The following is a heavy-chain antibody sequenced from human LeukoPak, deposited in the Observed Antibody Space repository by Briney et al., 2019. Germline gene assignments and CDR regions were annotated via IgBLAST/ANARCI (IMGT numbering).Heavy chain of an antibody. J-gene: IGHJ4*02. CDR3: ARASGTYYYGSGSYPYDY. Sequence: SVKVSCKASGGTFSSYAISWVRRAPGQGLEWMGGIIPIFGTANYAQKFQGRVTITTDESTSTAYMELSSLRSEDTAVYYCARASGTYYYGSGSYPYDYWGQGTLVTVSS. D-gene: IGHD3-10*01. V-gene: IGHV1-69*05. CDR1: GGTFSSYA. CDR2: IIPIFGTA.